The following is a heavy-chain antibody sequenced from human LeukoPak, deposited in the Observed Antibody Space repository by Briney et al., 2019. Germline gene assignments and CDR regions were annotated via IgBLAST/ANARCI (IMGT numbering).Heavy chain of an antibody. V-gene: IGHV4-34*01. Sequence: EXXHSGSTNYNPSLKSRVTISVDTSKNQFSLKLSSVTAADTAVYYCARGHYDYVWGSYRFFDYWGQGTLVXVS. D-gene: IGHD3-16*02. CDR3: ARGHYDYVWGSYRFFDY. J-gene: IGHJ4*02. CDR2: XXHSGST.